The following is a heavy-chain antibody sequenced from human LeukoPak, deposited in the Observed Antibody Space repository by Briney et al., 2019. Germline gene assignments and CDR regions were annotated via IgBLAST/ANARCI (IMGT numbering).Heavy chain of an antibody. J-gene: IGHJ4*02. CDR3: ARDAGAYYCSGGSCPLDY. CDR1: GGTFSSYA. V-gene: IGHV1-69*13. D-gene: IGHD2-15*01. Sequence: GASVKVSCKASGGTFSSYAISWVRQAPGQELEWMGGIIPIFGTANYAQKFQGRVTITADESTSTAYMELSSLRSEDTAVYYCARDAGAYYCSGGSCPLDYWGQGTLVTVSS. CDR2: IIPIFGTA.